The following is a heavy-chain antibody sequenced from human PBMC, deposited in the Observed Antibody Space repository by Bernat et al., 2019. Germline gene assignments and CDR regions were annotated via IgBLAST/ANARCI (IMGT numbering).Heavy chain of an antibody. Sequence: EMQLVESGGGLVKPGGSLRLSCAASGFTFSSYTMNWVRQAPGNGLEWVSSISSGSGYIYYADSVRGRFTISRDNAKNLLYLQMNSLRAEDTAVYYCARPSGSSGYWGQGTLVTVSS. D-gene: IGHD3-10*01. V-gene: IGHV3-21*02. CDR3: ARPSGSSGY. CDR1: GFTFSSYT. J-gene: IGHJ4*02. CDR2: ISSGSGYI.